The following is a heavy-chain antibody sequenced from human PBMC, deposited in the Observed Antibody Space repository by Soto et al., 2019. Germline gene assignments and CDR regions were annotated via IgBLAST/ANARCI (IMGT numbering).Heavy chain of an antibody. V-gene: IGHV4-34*01. CDR1: GGSFSGYY. D-gene: IGHD3-22*01. CDR2: NNHSGST. CDR3: ARGPELSITMIVVGRPFDY. J-gene: IGHJ4*02. Sequence: QVQLQQWGAGLLKPSETLSLTCAVYGGSFSGYYWSWIRQPPGKGLEWIGENNHSGSTNYNPSLKSRVTKSVDQSKNQSSMKLSAVTAADTAVYYCARGPELSITMIVVGRPFDYWGQGTLVTVSS.